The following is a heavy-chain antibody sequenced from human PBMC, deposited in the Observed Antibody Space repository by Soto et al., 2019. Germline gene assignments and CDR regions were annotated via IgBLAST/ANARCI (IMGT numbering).Heavy chain of an antibody. Sequence: PSEILSLTCTVSGGSISSGGYYWNWIRQHPGKGLEWIGNIFYRGSPSYNPSLKGRVNISLDTSQNQFSLKLTSVTAADTAVYYCARGTSSDYWGQGALVTVSS. J-gene: IGHJ4*02. CDR3: ARGTSSDY. V-gene: IGHV4-31*03. D-gene: IGHD1-7*01. CDR1: GGSISSGGYY. CDR2: IFYRGSP.